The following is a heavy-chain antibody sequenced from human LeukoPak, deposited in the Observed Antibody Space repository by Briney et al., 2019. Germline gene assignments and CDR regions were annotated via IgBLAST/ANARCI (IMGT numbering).Heavy chain of an antibody. D-gene: IGHD3-3*01. J-gene: IGHJ4*02. CDR1: GFTFSSYG. Sequence: GSLRLSCAASGFTFSSYGMHWVRQAPGKGLEWVAVISYDGSNKYYADSVKGRFTISRDNSKNTLYLQMNSLRAEDTAVYYCAKGSGHYDFWSGYYDYWGQGTLVTVSS. V-gene: IGHV3-30*18. CDR3: AKGSGHYDFWSGYYDY. CDR2: ISYDGSNK.